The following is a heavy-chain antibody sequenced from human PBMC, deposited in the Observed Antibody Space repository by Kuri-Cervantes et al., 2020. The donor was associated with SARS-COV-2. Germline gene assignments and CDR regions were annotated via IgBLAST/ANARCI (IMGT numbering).Heavy chain of an antibody. J-gene: IGHJ5*02. D-gene: IGHD4-17*01. CDR2: IKQDGSEK. Sequence: GGSLRLSCAASGFTFSNYAMSWVRLAPGKGLEWVANIKQDGSEKYYVDSVKGRFTISRDNSKNTLFLQMNSLRVEDTAVYYCAKGALKDYGNRFDPWGQGTLVTVSS. CDR1: GFTFSNYA. V-gene: IGHV3-7*03. CDR3: AKGALKDYGNRFDP.